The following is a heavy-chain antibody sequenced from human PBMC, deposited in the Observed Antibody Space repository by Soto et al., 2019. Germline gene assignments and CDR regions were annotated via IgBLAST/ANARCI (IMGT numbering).Heavy chain of an antibody. V-gene: IGHV4-34*01. D-gene: IGHD3-10*01. CDR2: INHSGST. CDR3: ARSSGLWFGEFFSFDY. Sequence: SSETLSLTCAVYGGSFSGYYWSWIRQPPGKGLEWIGEINHSGSTNYNPSLKSRVTISVDTSKNQFSPKLSSVTAADTAVYYCARSSGLWFGEFFSFDYWGQGTLVTAPQ. J-gene: IGHJ4*02. CDR1: GGSFSGYY.